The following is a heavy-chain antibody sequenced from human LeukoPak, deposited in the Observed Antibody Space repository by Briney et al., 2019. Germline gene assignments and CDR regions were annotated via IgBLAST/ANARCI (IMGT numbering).Heavy chain of an antibody. Sequence: GGSLRLSCAACGFTFSRYAMSWVRQAPGKGLEWVSAISGSGASTYYADSVKGRFTISRDNSKNTLYLQMNSLRVEDTAVYYCAKSMFGYSYGTIDYWGQGTLVTVSS. V-gene: IGHV3-23*01. D-gene: IGHD5-18*01. CDR2: ISGSGAST. CDR1: GFTFSRYA. CDR3: AKSMFGYSYGTIDY. J-gene: IGHJ4*02.